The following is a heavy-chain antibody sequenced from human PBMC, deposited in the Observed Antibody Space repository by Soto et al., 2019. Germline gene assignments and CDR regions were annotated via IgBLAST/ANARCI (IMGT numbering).Heavy chain of an antibody. CDR2: INPNSGGT. CDR1: GYTFTGYY. V-gene: IGHV1-2*02. J-gene: IGHJ6*02. Sequence: AASVKVSCKASGYTFTGYYMHWVRQAPGQGLEWMGWINPNSGGTNYAQKFQGRVTMTRDTSISTAYMELSRLRSDDTAVYYCAKTLLRFLEWLSPRPDYYYGMDVWGQGTTVTVSS. CDR3: AKTLLRFLEWLSPRPDYYYGMDV. D-gene: IGHD3-3*01.